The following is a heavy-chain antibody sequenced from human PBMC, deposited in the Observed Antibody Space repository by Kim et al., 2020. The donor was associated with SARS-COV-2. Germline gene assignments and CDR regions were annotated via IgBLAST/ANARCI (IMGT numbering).Heavy chain of an antibody. D-gene: IGHD5-12*01. J-gene: IGHJ4*02. V-gene: IGHV3-23*01. Sequence: GGSLRLSCAASGFTFSSYVMSWVRQAPGKGLEWVSAISSSGGSTYYADSVKGRFTISRDNSKNTLSLQMNSLRAEDTAVYYCAALAMATIMATDYWGQGTLVTVSS. CDR1: GFTFSSYV. CDR3: AALAMATIMATDY. CDR2: ISSSGGST.